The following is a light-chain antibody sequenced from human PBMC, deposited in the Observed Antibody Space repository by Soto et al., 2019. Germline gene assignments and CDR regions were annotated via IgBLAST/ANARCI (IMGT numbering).Light chain of an antibody. V-gene: IGLV1-40*01. CDR3: QSYDSSLRGSV. CDR2: GAT. CDR1: SSNIGAGYD. J-gene: IGLJ2*01. Sequence: QSVLTQPPSVSGAPGQRVTISCTGSSSNIGAGYDVHWYQQHPGTAPRLLIYGATHRPSGVPERFSGSKSGTSASLAITVLQAEDEAEYSCQSYDSSLRGSVFGGGTKVTVL.